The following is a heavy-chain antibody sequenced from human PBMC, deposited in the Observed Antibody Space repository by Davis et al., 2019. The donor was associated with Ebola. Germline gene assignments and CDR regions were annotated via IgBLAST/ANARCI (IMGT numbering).Heavy chain of an antibody. J-gene: IGHJ6*03. Sequence: PGRSLRLSCKGSGYSFTSYWIRWVRQMPGKGLEWMGRIDPSDSYTNSSPSFQGHVTISADKSISTAYLQWSSLKASDTAMYYCARRRTEASDYYYMDVWGKGTTVTVSS. CDR3: ARRRTEASDYYYMDV. V-gene: IGHV5-10-1*01. D-gene: IGHD3-10*01. CDR1: GYSFTSYW. CDR2: IDPSDSYT.